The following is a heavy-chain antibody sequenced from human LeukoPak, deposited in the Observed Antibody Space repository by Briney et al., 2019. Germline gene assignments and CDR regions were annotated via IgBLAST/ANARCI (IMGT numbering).Heavy chain of an antibody. J-gene: IGHJ5*02. Sequence: SGTLSLTCAVSGVSISSSNWWHWVRQPPGKGLEWIGEVYHSGSTNYNPSLKSRVTISVDKSKNQFSLKLSSVTAADTAVYYRSRLPDPWGQGTLVTVSS. V-gene: IGHV4-4*02. CDR3: SRLPDP. CDR1: GVSISSSNW. CDR2: VYHSGST.